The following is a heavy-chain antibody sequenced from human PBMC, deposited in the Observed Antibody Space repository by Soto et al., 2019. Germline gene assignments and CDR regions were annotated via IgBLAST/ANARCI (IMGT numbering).Heavy chain of an antibody. Sequence: SATLSLTCTVSGGSISSSSYYWGWIRQPPGKGLEWIGSIYYSGSTYYNPSLKSRVTISVDTSKNQFSLKLSSVTAADTAVYYCASRGTGYPPGYYYYGMDVWGQGTTVTVSS. D-gene: IGHD3-9*01. J-gene: IGHJ6*02. V-gene: IGHV4-39*01. CDR2: IYYSGST. CDR1: GGSISSSSYY. CDR3: ASRGTGYPPGYYYYGMDV.